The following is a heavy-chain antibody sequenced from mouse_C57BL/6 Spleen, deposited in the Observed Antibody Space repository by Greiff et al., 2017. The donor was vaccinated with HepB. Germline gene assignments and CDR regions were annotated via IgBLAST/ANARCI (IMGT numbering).Heavy chain of an antibody. V-gene: IGHV1-81*01. CDR2: IYPRSGNT. CDR3: ARAGNWYFDV. J-gene: IGHJ1*03. Sequence: QVQLQQSGAELARPGASVKLSCKASGYTFTSYGISWVKQRTGQGLEWIGEIYPRSGNTYYNEKFKGKATLTADKSSSTAYMGLRSLTSEDSAVYFCARAGNWYFDVWGTGTTVTVSS. CDR1: GYTFTSYG.